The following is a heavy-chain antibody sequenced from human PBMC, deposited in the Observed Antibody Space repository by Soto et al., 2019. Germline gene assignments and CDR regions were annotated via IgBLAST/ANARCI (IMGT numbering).Heavy chain of an antibody. CDR3: AGSPLEQLTPGSWFDP. CDR1: GGSIISSSDY. D-gene: IGHD6-13*01. V-gene: IGHV4-61*05. J-gene: IGHJ5*02. Sequence: FETHGHPWTVAGGSIISSSDYWGWIRQPPGKGLEWIGYIYYSGSTNYNPSLKSRVTISVDTSKNQFSLKLSSVTAADTAVYYCAGSPLEQLTPGSWFDPWGQGTLVTVSS. CDR2: IYYSGST.